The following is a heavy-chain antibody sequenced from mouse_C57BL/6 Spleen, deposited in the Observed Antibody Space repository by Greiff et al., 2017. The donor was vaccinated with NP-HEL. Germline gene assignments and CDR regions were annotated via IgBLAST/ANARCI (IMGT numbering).Heavy chain of an antibody. CDR2: INPSNGGT. Sequence: QVQLQQPGTELVKPGASVKLSCKASGYTFTSYWMHWAKQRPGQGLEWIGNINPSNGGTNYNEKFKSKATLTVDKSSSTAYMQLSSLTSEDSAVYYCARSAGLLQYRFAYWGQGTLVTVSA. J-gene: IGHJ3*01. V-gene: IGHV1-53*01. D-gene: IGHD1-1*01. CDR3: ARSAGLLQYRFAY. CDR1: GYTFTSYW.